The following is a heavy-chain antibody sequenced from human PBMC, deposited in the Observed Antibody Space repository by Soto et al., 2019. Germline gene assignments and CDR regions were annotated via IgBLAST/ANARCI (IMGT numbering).Heavy chain of an antibody. D-gene: IGHD3-22*01. J-gene: IGHJ4*02. V-gene: IGHV1-69*02. CDR1: GGTFSSYT. Sequence: QVQLVQSGAEVKKPGSSVKVSCKASGGTFSSYTISWVRQAPGQGLEWMGRIIPILGIANYAQKFQGRVTSTADKSTSTAYMELSSLRSEDTAVYYCASEDSSGYYSFDYWGQGTLVTVSS. CDR3: ASEDSSGYYSFDY. CDR2: IIPILGIA.